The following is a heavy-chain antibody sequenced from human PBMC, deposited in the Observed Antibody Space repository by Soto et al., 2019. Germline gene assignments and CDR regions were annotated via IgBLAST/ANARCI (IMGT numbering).Heavy chain of an antibody. CDR2: VYFSGNT. V-gene: IGHV4-59*01. CDR3: GSVRPSGYVPS. CDR1: GGSLSSYY. Sequence: SETLSLTCTVSGGSLSSYYWTWIRQSPGKGLEWIGYVYFSGNTNYNPSLKSRVTISIDTSKNQFSLRLASVTAADTAFYYCGSVRPSGYVPSWGQGTLVTVSS. D-gene: IGHD6-25*01. J-gene: IGHJ5*02.